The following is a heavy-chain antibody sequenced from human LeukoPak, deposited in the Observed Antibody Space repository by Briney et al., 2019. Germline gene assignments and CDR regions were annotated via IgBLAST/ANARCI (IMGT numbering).Heavy chain of an antibody. D-gene: IGHD6-13*01. V-gene: IGHV3-23*01. J-gene: IGHJ5*01. CDR2: IRGSGGST. CDR1: GFTFSSYA. CDR3: AKDSTGYSSSWYDS. Sequence: GGSLRLSCAASGFTFSSYAMSWVRQAPGKGLEWVSAIRGSGGSTYYADSVKGRFTISRDNSKNTVYLEMNSLRAEDTAVYYCAKDSTGYSSSWYDSWGQGTLVTVSS.